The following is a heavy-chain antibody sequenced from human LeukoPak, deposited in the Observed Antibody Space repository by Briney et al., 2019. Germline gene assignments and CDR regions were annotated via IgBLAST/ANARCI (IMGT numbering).Heavy chain of an antibody. CDR2: INHSGST. J-gene: IGHJ3*02. D-gene: IGHD6-19*01. V-gene: IGHV4-34*01. CDR3: ARVSGWGAFDI. Sequence: SETLSLTCAVYGGSFSGYYWSWIRQPPGKGLEWIGEINHSGSTNYNPSLKSRVTISVDTSKNQFSLKLSSVTAADTAVYYCARVSGWGAFDIWGQGTMVTVSS. CDR1: GGSFSGYY.